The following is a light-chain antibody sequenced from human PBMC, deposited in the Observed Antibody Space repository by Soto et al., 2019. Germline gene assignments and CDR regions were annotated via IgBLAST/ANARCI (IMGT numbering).Light chain of an antibody. CDR1: QSVSSS. J-gene: IGKJ1*01. Sequence: EIMMTQSPATLSVSPGERATLSCRAVQSVSSSLAWYQQKPVQAPRLLIYGASTRATGIPARFSGSGSGTEFTLTINSLQSEDFAVYYCQQYNNWWTFGQGTKVEIK. CDR3: QQYNNWWT. CDR2: GAS. V-gene: IGKV3-15*01.